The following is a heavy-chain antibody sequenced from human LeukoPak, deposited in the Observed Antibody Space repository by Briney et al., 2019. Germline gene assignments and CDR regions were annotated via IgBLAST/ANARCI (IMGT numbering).Heavy chain of an antibody. V-gene: IGHV1-2*02. J-gene: IGHJ4*02. CDR3: ARGPLGTGY. Sequence: ASVKVSCKASGYTFTDYYMHWVRPAPGQGLEWMGWINPNSGGTNYAQKFQGRVTLTRDTSISTAYMELNRLTSDDTAVYYCARGPLGTGYWGQGTLVTVSS. CDR1: GYTFTDYY. CDR2: INPNSGGT.